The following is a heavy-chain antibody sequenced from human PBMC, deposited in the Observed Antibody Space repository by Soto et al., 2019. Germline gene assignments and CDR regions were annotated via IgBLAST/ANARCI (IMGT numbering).Heavy chain of an antibody. CDR1: GFPFNNYA. V-gene: IGHV3-23*01. J-gene: IGHJ6*02. Sequence: EVQLLESGGGLVQPGGSLRLSCAGSGFPFNNYAINWVRQGPGKGLEWVAASTGPGGSTYNEDSVKGRFTVSRDNSKKTVYLQLDGLRAEDTAIYYYGKGYSDYQGDSNYYGMVISGQGTTVTVSS. D-gene: IGHD4-17*01. CDR2: STGPGGST. CDR3: GKGYSDYQGDSNYYGMVI.